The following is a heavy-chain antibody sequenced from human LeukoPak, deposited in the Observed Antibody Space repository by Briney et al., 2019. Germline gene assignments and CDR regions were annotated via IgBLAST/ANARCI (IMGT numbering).Heavy chain of an antibody. J-gene: IGHJ2*01. CDR3: AKDRQRFDWYFDL. CDR2: ISGSGGST. Sequence: GGSLRLSCAASGFTLSSSYMHWVRQAPGKGLEWVSSISGSGGSTYYADSVKGRFTISRDNSKNTLYLQMNSLRAEDTAVYYCAKDRQRFDWYFDLWGRGTLVTVSS. CDR1: GFTLSSSY. V-gene: IGHV3-23*01.